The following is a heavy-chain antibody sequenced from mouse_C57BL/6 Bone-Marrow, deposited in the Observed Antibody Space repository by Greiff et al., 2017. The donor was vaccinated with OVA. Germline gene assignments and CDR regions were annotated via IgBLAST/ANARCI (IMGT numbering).Heavy chain of an antibody. CDR3: TKETPCYWYFDV. J-gene: IGHJ1*03. V-gene: IGHV1-5*01. Sequence: VQLQQSGTVLARPGASVKMSCKTSGYTFTSYWMHWVKQRPGQGLEWIGAIYPGNSDTSYNQKFKGKAKLTAVTSASTAYMELSSLTNEDSAVYYCTKETPCYWYFDVWGTGTTVTVSS. CDR2: IYPGNSDT. CDR1: GYTFTSYW.